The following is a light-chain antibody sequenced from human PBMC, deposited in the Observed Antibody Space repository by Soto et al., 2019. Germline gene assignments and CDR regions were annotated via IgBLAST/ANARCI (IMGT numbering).Light chain of an antibody. Sequence: DIQMTQSPSTLSGSVGDRVTITCRASQTISSWLAWYQQKPGKAPKXLIYKASTLKSGVPSRFSGSGSGTEFTLTISSLQPADFATYYCQHYNRYSEAFGQGTKVDIK. CDR1: QTISSW. CDR3: QHYNRYSEA. J-gene: IGKJ1*01. V-gene: IGKV1-5*03. CDR2: KAS.